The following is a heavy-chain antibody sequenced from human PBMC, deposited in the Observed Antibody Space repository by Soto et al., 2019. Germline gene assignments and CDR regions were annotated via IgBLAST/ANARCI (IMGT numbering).Heavy chain of an antibody. V-gene: IGHV3-73*01. D-gene: IGHD2-2*01. J-gene: IGHJ4*02. CDR3: YIVVVPAAMRGDY. CDR2: IRSKANSYAT. CDR1: GFTFSGSA. Sequence: GGSLRLSCAASGFTFSGSAMHWVRQASGKGLEWVGRIRSKANSYATAYAASVKGRFTISRDDSKNTAYLQMNSLKTEDTAVYYCYIVVVPAAMRGDYWGQGTLVTVSS.